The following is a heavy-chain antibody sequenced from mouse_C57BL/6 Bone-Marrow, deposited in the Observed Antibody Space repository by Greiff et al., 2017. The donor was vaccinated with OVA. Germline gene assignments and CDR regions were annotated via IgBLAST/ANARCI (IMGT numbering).Heavy chain of an antibody. CDR2: IRSKSNNYAT. Sequence: EVQLVESGGGLVQPKGSLKLSCAASGFSFNTYAMNWVRQAPGKGLEWVARIRSKSNNYATYYADSVKDRFTISRDDSESMLYLQMNNLKTEDTAMYYCVREGYGYGGFAYWGQGTLVTVSA. CDR1: GFSFNTYA. J-gene: IGHJ3*01. V-gene: IGHV10-1*01. D-gene: IGHD2-2*01. CDR3: VREGYGYGGFAY.